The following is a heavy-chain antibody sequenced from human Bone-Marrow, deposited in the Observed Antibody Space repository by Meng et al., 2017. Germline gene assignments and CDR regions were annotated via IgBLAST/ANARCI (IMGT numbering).Heavy chain of an antibody. CDR2: ISSDGNTE. D-gene: IGHD3-10*01. V-gene: IGHV3-30*04. CDR3: VRENYYDSGRLDAFDV. Sequence: GESLNISCAASGFTFSNFAIHWVRQAPGKGLEWVAVISSDGNTEFYAGSVKGRISISRDNSKNTLYLQISSLRAEDTAVYYCVRENYYDSGRLDAFDVWGQETMVTVSS. J-gene: IGHJ3*01. CDR1: GFTFSNFA.